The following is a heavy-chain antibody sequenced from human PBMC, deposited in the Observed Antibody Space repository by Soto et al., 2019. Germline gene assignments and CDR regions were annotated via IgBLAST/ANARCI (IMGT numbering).Heavy chain of an antibody. Sequence: QVQLVESGGGLVKPGGSLRLSCAASGFTFSDSFMSWSRQTPGKGLEWLSYISGSDGNIYYADSVRGRFTISRDNAKNSVYLQMNSLRAEDTAVYYCAGDQGPNSMAVWGKGTTVTVS. CDR1: GFTFSDSF. J-gene: IGHJ6*03. V-gene: IGHV3-11*01. CDR2: ISGSDGNI. CDR3: AGDQGPNSMAV.